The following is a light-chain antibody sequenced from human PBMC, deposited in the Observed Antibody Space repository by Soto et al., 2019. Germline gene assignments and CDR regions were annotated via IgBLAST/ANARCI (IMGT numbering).Light chain of an antibody. Sequence: IVLTQSPATLSVSPGEKATLSCRASQSVSSSLAWYQQKPGQAPRLLMYGASTRATAIPARFSGSGSGTEFTLNITSLQAEDIAVYYCQQYDTWHVWTFGQGTKVDIK. CDR1: QSVSSS. CDR2: GAS. CDR3: QQYDTWHVWT. V-gene: IGKV3-15*01. J-gene: IGKJ1*01.